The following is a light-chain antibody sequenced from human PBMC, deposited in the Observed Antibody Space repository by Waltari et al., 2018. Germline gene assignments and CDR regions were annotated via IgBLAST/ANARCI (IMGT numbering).Light chain of an antibody. CDR2: SNN. Sequence: QSVLTQPPSASGTPGQSVTLPCSGSSSNLGSNTVNGYQQRPGTPPKLLIYSNNQRPSGVPVRFSGSKSGTSASLAISGLQSEDEADYYCAAWDDSLVVFGGGTKLTVL. CDR1: SSNLGSNT. V-gene: IGLV1-44*01. J-gene: IGLJ2*01. CDR3: AAWDDSLVV.